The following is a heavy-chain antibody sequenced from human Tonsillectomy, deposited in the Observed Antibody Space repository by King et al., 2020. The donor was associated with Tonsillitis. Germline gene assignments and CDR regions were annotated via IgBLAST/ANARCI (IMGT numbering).Heavy chain of an antibody. CDR3: AIDTGGGVFDY. Sequence: EVQLVESGGDLVQPGGSLRLSCAAYGFSLSNYWISWVRQAPGKGLEWVANIKQDGSEKYFVDSVRGRYTISRDNAKNSLYLQMNSLRAEDTAVYYCAIDTGGGVFDYWGQGTLVTVSS. J-gene: IGHJ4*02. CDR2: IKQDGSEK. D-gene: IGHD3-16*01. CDR1: GFSLSNYW. V-gene: IGHV3-7*01.